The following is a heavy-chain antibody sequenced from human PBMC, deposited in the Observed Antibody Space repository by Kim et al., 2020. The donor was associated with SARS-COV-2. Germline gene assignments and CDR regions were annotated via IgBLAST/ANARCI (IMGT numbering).Heavy chain of an antibody. Sequence: GGSLRISCAASGFTFDDYTMHWVRQAPGKGLEWVSLISWDGGSTYYADSVKGRFTISRDNSKNSLYLQMNSLRTEDTALYYCAKDTRYSSGWYVGEYYFDYWGQGTLVTVSS. J-gene: IGHJ4*02. D-gene: IGHD6-19*01. CDR2: ISWDGGST. CDR3: AKDTRYSSGWYVGEYYFDY. V-gene: IGHV3-43*01. CDR1: GFTFDDYT.